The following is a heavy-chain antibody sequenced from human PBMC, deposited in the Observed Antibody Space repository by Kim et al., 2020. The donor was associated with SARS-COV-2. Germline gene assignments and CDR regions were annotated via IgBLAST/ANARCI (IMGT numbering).Heavy chain of an antibody. CDR1: GFTFSSYG. CDR2: ISYDGSNK. D-gene: IGHD3-3*01. V-gene: IGHV3-30*18. J-gene: IGHJ4*02. Sequence: GGSLRLSCAASGFTFSSYGMHWVRQAPGKGLEWVAVISYDGSNKYYADSVKGRFTISRDNSKNTLYLQMNSLRAEDTAVYYCAKDQGLYDFWSGDLVDYWGQGTLVTVSS. CDR3: AKDQGLYDFWSGDLVDY.